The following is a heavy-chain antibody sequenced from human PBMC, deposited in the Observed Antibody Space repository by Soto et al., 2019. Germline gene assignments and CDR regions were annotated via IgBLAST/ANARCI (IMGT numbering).Heavy chain of an antibody. CDR2: ISGSGGST. CDR3: ATSHVVDAGYCSSTSCYGAFDI. Sequence: GGSLRLSCAASGFTFSSYAMSWVRQAPGKGLEWVSAISGSGGSTYYADSVNGRFTISRDNSKNTLYLQMNSLRAEDTAVYYCATSHVVDAGYCSSTSCYGAFDIWGQGTMVTVSS. J-gene: IGHJ3*02. CDR1: GFTFSSYA. D-gene: IGHD2-2*01. V-gene: IGHV3-23*01.